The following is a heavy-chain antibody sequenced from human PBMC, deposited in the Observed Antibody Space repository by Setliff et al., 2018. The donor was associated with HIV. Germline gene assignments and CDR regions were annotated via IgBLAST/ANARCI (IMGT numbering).Heavy chain of an antibody. CDR1: GYTFTSYD. V-gene: IGHV1-69*05. CDR3: ARVAHSSSYHYYGMDV. CDR2: IIPMFGTG. J-gene: IGHJ6*02. Sequence: SVKVSCKASGYTFTSYDINWVRQAPGQGLEWMGAIIPMFGTGFYAQKFQGRVTITTDESRTTSYMELSSLRFEDTAVYFCARVAHSSSYHYYGMDVWGQGTTVTVSS. D-gene: IGHD6-19*01.